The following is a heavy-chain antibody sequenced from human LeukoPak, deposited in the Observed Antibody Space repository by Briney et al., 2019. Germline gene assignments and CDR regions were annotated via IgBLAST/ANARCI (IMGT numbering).Heavy chain of an antibody. Sequence: SETLSLTCTVSGGSISSSSYYWGWIRQPPGKGLEWIGSIYYSGSTYYNPSLKSRVTISVDTSKNQFSLKLSSVTAADTAVYYCARGGRYYDILTGSRLGAFDIWGQGTMVTVSS. D-gene: IGHD3-9*01. V-gene: IGHV4-39*07. CDR3: ARGGRYYDILTGSRLGAFDI. CDR2: IYYSGST. CDR1: GGSISSSSYY. J-gene: IGHJ3*02.